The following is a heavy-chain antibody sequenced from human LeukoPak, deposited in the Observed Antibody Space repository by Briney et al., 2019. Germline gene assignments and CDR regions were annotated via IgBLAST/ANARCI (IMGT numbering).Heavy chain of an antibody. CDR1: GFTFSSYS. Sequence: PGGSLRLSCAASGFTFSSYSMNWVRQAPGKGLEWVGRIKSKTDGGTTDYAAPVKGRFTISRDDSKNTLYLQMNSLKTEDTAVYYCTTVSLTGDSAFDIWGQGTMVTVSS. D-gene: IGHD7-27*01. CDR3: TTVSLTGDSAFDI. J-gene: IGHJ3*02. V-gene: IGHV3-15*01. CDR2: IKSKTDGGTT.